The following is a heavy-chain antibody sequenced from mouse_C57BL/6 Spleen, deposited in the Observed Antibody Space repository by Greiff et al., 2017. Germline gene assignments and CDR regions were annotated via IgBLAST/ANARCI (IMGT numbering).Heavy chain of an antibody. CDR2: FHPYNDDT. V-gene: IGHV1-47*01. D-gene: IGHD2-3*01. Sequence: QVQLKQSGAELVKPGASVTMSCKASGYTFTTYPIEWMKQNHGKSLEWIGNFHPYNDDTKYNEKFKGKATLTVEKSSSTVYLELSRLTSDDSAVYYCARGSEQGYYVNWYFDVWGTGTTVTVSS. CDR3: ARGSEQGYYVNWYFDV. J-gene: IGHJ1*03. CDR1: GYTFTTYP.